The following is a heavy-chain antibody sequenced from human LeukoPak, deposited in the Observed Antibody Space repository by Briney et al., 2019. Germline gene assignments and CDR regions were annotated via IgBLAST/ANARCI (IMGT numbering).Heavy chain of an antibody. CDR2: IIPIFGTA. J-gene: IGHJ4*02. CDR1: GGTFSSYA. V-gene: IGHV1-69*06. D-gene: IGHD3-22*01. CDR3: ARNYDSSQGSFDY. Sequence: SVKVSCKASGGTFSSYAISWERQAPGQGLEWMGRIIPIFGTANYAQKFQGRVTITADKSTSTAYMELSSLRSEDTAVYYCARNYDSSQGSFDYWGQGTLVTVSS.